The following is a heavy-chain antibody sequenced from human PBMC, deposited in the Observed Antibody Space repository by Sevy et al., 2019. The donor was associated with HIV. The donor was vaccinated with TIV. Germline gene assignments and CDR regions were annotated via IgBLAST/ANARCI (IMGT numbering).Heavy chain of an antibody. CDR2: ISTSSSST. V-gene: IGHV3-23*01. J-gene: IGHJ4*02. CDR1: GFTFSNYA. CDR3: ATDPENGHYCDSSCSLFDI. Sequence: GGSLRLSCAASGFTFSNYAMGWVRQAPGKGPEWVSTISTSSSSTYYADSVKGRFTISRDNSKNTLSLQRNSLRADDTAVYHCATDPENGHYCDSSCSLFDIWGQGTLVTVSS. D-gene: IGHD3-22*01.